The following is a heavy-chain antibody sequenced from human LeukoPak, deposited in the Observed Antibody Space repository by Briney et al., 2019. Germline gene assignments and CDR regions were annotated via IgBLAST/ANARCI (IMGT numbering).Heavy chain of an antibody. CDR1: GGSFSGYC. J-gene: IGHJ4*02. CDR2: INHSGST. V-gene: IGHV4-34*01. Sequence: SETLSLTCAVYGGSFSGYCWSWIRQPPGKGLEWIGEINHSGSTNYNPSLKSRVTISVDTSKNQFSLKLSSVTAADTAVYYCARRGQLGTNYWGQGTLVTVSS. CDR3: ARRGQLGTNY. D-gene: IGHD6-6*01.